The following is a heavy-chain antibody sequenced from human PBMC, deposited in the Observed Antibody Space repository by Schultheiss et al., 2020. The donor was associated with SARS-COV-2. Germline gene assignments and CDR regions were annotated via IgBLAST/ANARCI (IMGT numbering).Heavy chain of an antibody. Sequence: GGSLRLSCAASGFTFSSYAMSWVRQAPGKGLEWVSAISSNGGSTYYANSVKGRFTISRENAKNSLYLQMNSLRAGDTAVYYCTRDNRLLGVDQYYMDVWGKGTTVTVSS. CDR1: GFTFSSYA. CDR2: ISSNGGST. D-gene: IGHD3-3*01. V-gene: IGHV3-23*01. J-gene: IGHJ6*03. CDR3: TRDNRLLGVDQYYMDV.